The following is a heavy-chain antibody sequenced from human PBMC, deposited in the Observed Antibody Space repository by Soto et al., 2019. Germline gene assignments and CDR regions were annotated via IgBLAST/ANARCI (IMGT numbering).Heavy chain of an antibody. CDR1: GFTVSSYA. D-gene: IGHD3-9*01. V-gene: IGHV3-23*01. Sequence: GGSLRLSCAASGFTVSSYAMSWVRQAPGKGLEWVSAISGGGGSTYYADSVKGRFTISRENSKNTLYLQMNSLRAEDTAVSSCATLQGYFDWLLGYYFDYWGQGTLVTVSS. J-gene: IGHJ4*02. CDR2: ISGGGGST. CDR3: ATLQGYFDWLLGYYFDY.